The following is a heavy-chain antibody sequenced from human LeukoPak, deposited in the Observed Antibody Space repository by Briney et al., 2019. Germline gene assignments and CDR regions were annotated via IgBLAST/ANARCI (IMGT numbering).Heavy chain of an antibody. V-gene: IGHV3-11*04. J-gene: IGHJ4*02. Sequence: KPGGSLRLSCAASGFTFSDYYMSWIRQAPGKGLEWISYISSSGSTKYYADSVKGRFTISRDNAKNSLYLQMNSLRAEDTAVYYCARGPRYSSGWQYYWGQGTLVTVSS. D-gene: IGHD6-19*01. CDR2: ISSSGSTK. CDR3: ARGPRYSSGWQYY. CDR1: GFTFSDYY.